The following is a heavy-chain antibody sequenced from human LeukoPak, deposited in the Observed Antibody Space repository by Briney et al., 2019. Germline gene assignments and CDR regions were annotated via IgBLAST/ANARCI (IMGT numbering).Heavy chain of an antibody. CDR1: GGSISSGGYY. Sequence: SETLSLTCIVSGGSISSGGYYWSWIRQPPGKGLEWIGEINHSGSTNYNPSLKSRVTISVDTSKNQFSLKLSSVTAADTAVYYCALGDHIDYWGQGTLVTVSS. V-gene: IGHV4-34*01. J-gene: IGHJ4*02. CDR2: INHSGST. CDR3: ALGDHIDY. D-gene: IGHD4-17*01.